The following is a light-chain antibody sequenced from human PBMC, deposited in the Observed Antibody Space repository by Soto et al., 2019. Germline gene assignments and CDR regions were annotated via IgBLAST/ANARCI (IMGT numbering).Light chain of an antibody. J-gene: IGLJ2*01. V-gene: IGLV2-11*01. CDR3: CSYAGSNTLV. CDR1: IRDIGGYNF. Sequence: QSALTQPRSVSGSPGQSITIYCSGTIRDIGGYNFISWYQQHPGTAPKIIIYDVSKRPSGVPDRFSGSTSGNTASLTISGLQAEDDAFYYCCSYAGSNTLVFGGGTKVTVL. CDR2: DVS.